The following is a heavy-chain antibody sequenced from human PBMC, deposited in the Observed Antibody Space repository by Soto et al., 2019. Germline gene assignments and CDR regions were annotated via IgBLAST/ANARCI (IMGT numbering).Heavy chain of an antibody. V-gene: IGHV1-18*01. D-gene: IGHD6-13*01. Sequence: QVQLVQSGAEVKKPGASVKVSCKASGYTFTSYGISWVQQAPGQGLEWMGWISAYNGNTNYAQKFQGMVTMTRDTSISTAYMELSRLRSDDTAVYYCARDRMPGYSSSWYSTYGMDVWGQGTTVTVSS. J-gene: IGHJ6*02. CDR1: GYTFTSYG. CDR3: ARDRMPGYSSSWYSTYGMDV. CDR2: ISAYNGNT.